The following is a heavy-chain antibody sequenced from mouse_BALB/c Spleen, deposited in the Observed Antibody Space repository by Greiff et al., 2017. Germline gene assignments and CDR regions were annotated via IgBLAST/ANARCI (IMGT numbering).Heavy chain of an antibody. CDR1: GFSLTDYG. D-gene: IGHD1-3*01. CDR3: AKSGNPYWYFDV. V-gene: IGHV2-6-5*01. Sequence: QVHVKQSGPGLVAPSQSLSITCTVSGFSLTDYGVSWIRQPPGKGLEWLGVIWGGGSTYYNSALKSRLSISKDNSKSQVFLKMNSLQTDDTAMYYCAKSGNPYWYFDVWGAGTTVTVSS. J-gene: IGHJ1*01. CDR2: IWGGGST.